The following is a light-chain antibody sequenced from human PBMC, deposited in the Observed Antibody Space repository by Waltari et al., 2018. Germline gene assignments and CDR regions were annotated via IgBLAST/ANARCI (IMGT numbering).Light chain of an antibody. Sequence: QSALTQPASVSGSPGQSITISCTGTSSDVGTYNLVSWCQQHPGKAPKLMIYSVSKRPPGVSTRFSGSKSGNTASLTISGLQAEDEADYYCQSYTSNNHVVFGGGTKLTVL. CDR3: QSYTSNNHVV. V-gene: IGLV2-23*02. CDR2: SVS. CDR1: SSDVGTYNL. J-gene: IGLJ2*01.